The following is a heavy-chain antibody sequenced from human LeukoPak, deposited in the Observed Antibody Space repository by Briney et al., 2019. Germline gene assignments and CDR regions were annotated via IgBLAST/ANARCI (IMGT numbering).Heavy chain of an antibody. CDR1: GYTFTSYD. Sequence: GASVKVSCKASGYTFTSYDINWVRQATGQGLEWMGWMNPNSGNTGYAQKFQGRVTMTRNTSISTAYMELSSLRSEDTAVYYCARVSVAMVRGVALSNYYYYVDVWGKGTTVTVSS. CDR3: ARVSVAMVRGVALSNYYYYVDV. J-gene: IGHJ6*03. CDR2: MNPNSGNT. V-gene: IGHV1-8*01. D-gene: IGHD3-10*01.